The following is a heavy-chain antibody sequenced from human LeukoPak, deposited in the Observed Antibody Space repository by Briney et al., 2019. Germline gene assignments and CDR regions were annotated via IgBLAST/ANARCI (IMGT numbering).Heavy chain of an antibody. CDR3: ARESVEFVVVSAASDYYYYMDV. D-gene: IGHD2-2*01. CDR1: GFTFSSYW. V-gene: IGHV3-7*01. CDR2: IKQDGSEK. Sequence: GGSLRLSCAASGFTFSSYWMSSVRQAPGKGLEWVAHIKQDGSEKYYVDSVKGRFTISRDNAKNSLYLQMNSLRAEDTAVYYCARESVEFVVVSAASDYYYYMDVWGKGTTVTISS. J-gene: IGHJ6*03.